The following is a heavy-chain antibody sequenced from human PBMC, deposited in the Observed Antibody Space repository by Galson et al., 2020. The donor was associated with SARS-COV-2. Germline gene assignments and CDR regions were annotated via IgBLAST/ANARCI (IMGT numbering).Heavy chain of an antibody. D-gene: IGHD3-22*01. CDR1: GYTFTSYD. CDR3: ASTTTIVVVNGAFDI. J-gene: IGHJ3*02. Sequence: DSVKVSCKASGYTFTSYDIHWVRQATGQGLEWMGWMNPNSGNTGYAQKFQGRVTITRNTSIRTAYMELTRLRSEDTAVYYCASTTTIVVVNGAFDIWGQGTMVTVSS. V-gene: IGHV1-8*01. CDR2: MNPNSGNT.